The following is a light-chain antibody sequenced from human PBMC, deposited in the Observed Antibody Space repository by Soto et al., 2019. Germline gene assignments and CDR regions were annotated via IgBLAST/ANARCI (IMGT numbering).Light chain of an antibody. CDR3: QQYNSYLYT. CDR1: QSISSW. Sequence: DIQMTQSPSNLSASVGDRVTITCRASQSISSWLAWYQQKPGKAPKVLIYDASNLESGVPSRFSGSGSGTEFTLTISSLQADDFATYYCQQYNSYLYTFGQGTKVEIK. CDR2: DAS. V-gene: IGKV1-5*01. J-gene: IGKJ2*01.